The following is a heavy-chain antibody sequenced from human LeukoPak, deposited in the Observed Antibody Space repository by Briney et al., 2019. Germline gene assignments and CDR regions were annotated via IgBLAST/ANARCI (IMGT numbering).Heavy chain of an antibody. J-gene: IGHJ4*02. CDR2: ISYDGSNK. CDR1: GFTFSSYG. V-gene: IGHV3-30*18. Sequence: PGGSLRLSCAASGFTFSSYGMHWVRQAPGKGLEWVAVISYDGSNKYYADSVKGRFTISRDNPKNTLYLQMNSLRAEDTAVYYCAKTLVSDYWGQGTLVTVSS. D-gene: IGHD2-8*02. CDR3: AKTLVSDY.